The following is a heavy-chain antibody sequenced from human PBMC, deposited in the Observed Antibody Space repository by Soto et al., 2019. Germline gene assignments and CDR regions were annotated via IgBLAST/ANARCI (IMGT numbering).Heavy chain of an antibody. Sequence: EVQLVESGGGLVQPGGSLRLSCAASGFNFSTYWMHWVCQDPGKGRVWVSRISSDGSVTDYAGSVKGRFTISRDNAKHTLYLQMNSLRAEDTAVYYCASAMPSVGATTKGDYWGQGTLVTVSS. D-gene: IGHD1-26*01. CDR1: GFNFSTYW. CDR2: ISSDGSVT. J-gene: IGHJ4*02. V-gene: IGHV3-74*01. CDR3: ASAMPSVGATTKGDY.